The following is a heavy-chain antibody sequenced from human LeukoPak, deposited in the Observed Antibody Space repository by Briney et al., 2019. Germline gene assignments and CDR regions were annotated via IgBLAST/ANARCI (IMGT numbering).Heavy chain of an antibody. Sequence: SQTLSLTCAISGDSVSSNSAAWNWIRQSPSRGLEWLGRTYYRSKWYYNYAVSVKSRITINPDTSKNQFSLQLSSVTAADTAVYYCARVNWRSGSYYTPIFDYWGQGTLVTVSS. J-gene: IGHJ4*02. D-gene: IGHD3-10*01. CDR3: ARVNWRSGSYYTPIFDY. CDR2: TYYRSKWYY. CDR1: GDSVSSNSAA. V-gene: IGHV6-1*01.